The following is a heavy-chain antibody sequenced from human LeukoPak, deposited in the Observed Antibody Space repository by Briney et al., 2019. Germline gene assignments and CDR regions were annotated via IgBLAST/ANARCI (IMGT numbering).Heavy chain of an antibody. V-gene: IGHV5-51*01. Sequence: GESLKISCKGSGYSFTNYWIGWVRQMPGKGLEWMGIIYLGDSDTRYSPSFQGRVTIAADKSISTAYLQWSSLKVSDTAMYYCARLGISSGSVAYYFDYWGQGTLVTVSS. CDR1: GYSFTNYW. J-gene: IGHJ4*02. CDR2: IYLGDSDT. D-gene: IGHD3-22*01. CDR3: ARLGISSGSVAYYFDY.